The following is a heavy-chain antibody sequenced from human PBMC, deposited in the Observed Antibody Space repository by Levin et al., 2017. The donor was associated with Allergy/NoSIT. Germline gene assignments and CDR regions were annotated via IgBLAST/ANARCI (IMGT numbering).Heavy chain of an antibody. V-gene: IGHV4-4*02. D-gene: IGHD1-14*01. CDR2: IYHSGST. Sequence: SETLSLTCAVSGGSISSSNWWSWVRQPPGKGLEWIGEIYHSGSTNYNPSLKSRVTISVDKSKNQFSLKLSSVTAADTAVYYCATPPEGPPGAFDSWGQGTMVTVSS. CDR3: ATPPEGPPGAFDS. J-gene: IGHJ3*02. CDR1: GGSISSSNW.